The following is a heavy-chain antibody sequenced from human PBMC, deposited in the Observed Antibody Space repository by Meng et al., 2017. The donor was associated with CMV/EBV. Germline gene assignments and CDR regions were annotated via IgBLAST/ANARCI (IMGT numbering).Heavy chain of an antibody. CDR2: INSDGSSA. CDR3: ARGGPYYDFWSGLLTDY. Sequence: GESLKISCAASGFTFSSYWMHWVRQAPGKGLVWVSRINSDGSSASYADSVKGRFTISRDNAKNTLYLQMNSLRAEDTAAYYCARGGPYYDFWSGLLTDYWGQGTLVTVSS. CDR1: GFTFSSYW. J-gene: IGHJ4*02. V-gene: IGHV3-74*01. D-gene: IGHD3-3*01.